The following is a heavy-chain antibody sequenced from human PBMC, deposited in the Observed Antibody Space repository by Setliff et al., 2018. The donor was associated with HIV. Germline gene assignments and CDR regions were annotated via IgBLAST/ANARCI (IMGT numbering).Heavy chain of an antibody. Sequence: PSETLSLTCAVYGTSFSDYYWTWIRQPPGKGLEWIGYIYHTGKTYYNPSLQSRIIMSLDMSQNQFSLKLSSVTAADTAVDYCAKEGNSVDNWLDPWGPGTLVTVSS. CDR2: IYHTGKT. CDR1: GTSFSDYY. V-gene: IGHV4-34*09. CDR3: AKEGNSVDNWLDP. J-gene: IGHJ5*02. D-gene: IGHD1-26*01.